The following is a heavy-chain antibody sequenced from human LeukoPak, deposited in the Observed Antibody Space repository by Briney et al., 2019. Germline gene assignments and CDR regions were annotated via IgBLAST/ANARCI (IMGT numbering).Heavy chain of an antibody. CDR3: ARVRTYYYDSSGYYYYGY. CDR1: GFTFSDYS. Sequence: GGSLRLSCAASGFTFSDYSMSWVRQAPGKGLEWGSYICIIVNTIYYADSVKGRFTISRDNAKNTLYLQMNSLRPEDRAGYYCARVRTYYYDSSGYYYYGYWGQGTLVTVSS. D-gene: IGHD3-22*01. V-gene: IGHV3-11*01. J-gene: IGHJ4*02. CDR2: ICIIVNTI.